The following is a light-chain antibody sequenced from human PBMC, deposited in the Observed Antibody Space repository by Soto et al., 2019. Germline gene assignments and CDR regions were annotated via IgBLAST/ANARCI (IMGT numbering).Light chain of an antibody. Sequence: EIVLTQSPATLSSFPGDRVTLSCRASQYINTRLAWYQHRPGQAPRLLIYQTSLRAAGIPARFSASGSGTDFTLTLSDVQPEDFALYYCHQRQSWPRTFGQGTKV. CDR3: HQRQSWPRT. CDR2: QTS. J-gene: IGKJ1*01. CDR1: QYINTR. V-gene: IGKV3-11*01.